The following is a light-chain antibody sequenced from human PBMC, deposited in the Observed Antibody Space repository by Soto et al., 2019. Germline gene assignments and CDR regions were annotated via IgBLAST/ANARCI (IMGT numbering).Light chain of an antibody. CDR2: ATY. Sequence: IQVTESPTSLSGSVGDIGVRTFRAIQSIGRYLNWFQQTPGKANRIMIYATYTLESGVKLRFSGSGSGTDFTLTIRSMQPIDFATYYCKQSYSTQWKCGKGTMGDIK. CDR3: KQSYSTQWK. J-gene: IGKJ1*01. CDR1: QSIGRY. V-gene: IGKV1-39*01.